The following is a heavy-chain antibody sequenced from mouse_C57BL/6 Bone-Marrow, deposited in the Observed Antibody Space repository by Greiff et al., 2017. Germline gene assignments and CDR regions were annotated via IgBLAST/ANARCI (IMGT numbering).Heavy chain of an antibody. D-gene: IGHD2-5*01. V-gene: IGHV3-8*01. J-gene: IGHJ3*01. CDR1: GYSITSDY. CDR3: ARSLAYYSIQFAY. CDR2: ISYSGST. Sequence: EVKLVESGPGLAKPSQTLSLTCSVTGYSITSDYWNWIRKFPGNKLEYMGYISYSGSTYYNPSLKSRISITRDTSKNQYYLQLNSVTTEDTATYYCARSLAYYSIQFAYWGQGTLVTVSA.